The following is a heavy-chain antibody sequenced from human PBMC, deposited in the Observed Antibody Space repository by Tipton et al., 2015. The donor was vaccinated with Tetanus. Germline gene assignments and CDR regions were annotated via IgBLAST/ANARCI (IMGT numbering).Heavy chain of an antibody. D-gene: IGHD3-3*01. CDR1: GGSISSYY. V-gene: IGHV4-59*12. CDR2: IYYSGST. J-gene: IGHJ4*02. Sequence: TLSLTCTVSGGSISSYYWSWIRQPPGKGLEWIGYIYYSGSTNYNPSLKSRVTISVDTSKNQFSLKLTSVTAADTAVYYCVREGVTIFGVLVDTIGCCDDWGQGTLVTVSS. CDR3: VREGVTIFGVLVDTIGCCDD.